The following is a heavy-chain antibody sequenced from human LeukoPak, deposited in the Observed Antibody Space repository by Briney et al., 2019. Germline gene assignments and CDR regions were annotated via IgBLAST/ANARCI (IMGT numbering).Heavy chain of an antibody. V-gene: IGHV3-30*02. Sequence: GGSLRLSCAASGFTFSSYGMHWVRQAPGKGLEWVAFIRYDGSNKYYADSVKGRFTISRDNSKNTLYLQMNSLRAEDTAVYYCTRAMVRGVISDLNAFDIWGQGTMVTVSS. J-gene: IGHJ3*02. CDR3: TRAMVRGVISDLNAFDI. CDR2: IRYDGSNK. D-gene: IGHD3-10*01. CDR1: GFTFSSYG.